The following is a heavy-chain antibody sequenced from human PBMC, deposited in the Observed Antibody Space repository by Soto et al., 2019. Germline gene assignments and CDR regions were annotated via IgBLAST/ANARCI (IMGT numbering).Heavy chain of an antibody. V-gene: IGHV4-34*01. CDR2: VNYGGST. CDR3: RKWFGDLLRDY. D-gene: IGHD3-10*01. J-gene: IGHJ4*02. CDR1: GGSFSNYY. Sequence: PSETLSLTCAVSGGSFSNYYWSWIRQPPGRGLEWIGEVNYGGSTNYNPSLKSRVTMSVDTSKKQFSLKLTSVTAADTAVYYCRKWFGDLLRDYWGQGTWSPSPQ.